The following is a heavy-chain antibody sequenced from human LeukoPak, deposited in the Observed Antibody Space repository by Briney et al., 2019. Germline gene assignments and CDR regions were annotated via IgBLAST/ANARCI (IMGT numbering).Heavy chain of an antibody. CDR3: ASHVSYAFDI. CDR1: GGSISNYY. Sequence: SETLSLTCTVSGGSISNYYWSWIRQPPGKDLEWIGYIYYSGSTNYNPSLKSRVTISVDTSKNQFSLKLSSVTAADTAVYYCASHVSYAFDIWGQGTMVTVSS. J-gene: IGHJ3*02. V-gene: IGHV4-59*01. CDR2: IYYSGST.